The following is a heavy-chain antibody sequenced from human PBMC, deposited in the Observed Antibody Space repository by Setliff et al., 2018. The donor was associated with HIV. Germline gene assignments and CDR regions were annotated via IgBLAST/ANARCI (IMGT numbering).Heavy chain of an antibody. CDR2: FTSYNNQA. V-gene: IGHV1-18*01. Sequence: GASVKVSCKISGYTLTAYGLNWVRQAPGQGPEWMGWFTSYNNQAEYAPKFQGRVTMTIDTSTSTAYMELRNLKYDDTAVYYCARGGDPPYYCLGMDVWGQGTTVTVSS. J-gene: IGHJ6*02. D-gene: IGHD3-10*01. CDR1: GYTLTAYG. CDR3: ARGGDPPYYCLGMDV.